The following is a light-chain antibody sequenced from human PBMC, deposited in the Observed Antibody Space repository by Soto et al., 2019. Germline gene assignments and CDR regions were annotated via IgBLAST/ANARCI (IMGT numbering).Light chain of an antibody. J-gene: IGLJ1*01. CDR3: SSYAGSNNFWV. Sequence: QSVLTQPPSASGSPGQSVTISCTGTSSDVGGYNYVSWYQQHPGKAPKLMIYEVSKQPSGVPDRFSGSKSGNTASLTVSGLQAEDEADYYCSSYAGSNNFWVFGTGTKVTVL. V-gene: IGLV2-8*01. CDR2: EVS. CDR1: SSDVGGYNY.